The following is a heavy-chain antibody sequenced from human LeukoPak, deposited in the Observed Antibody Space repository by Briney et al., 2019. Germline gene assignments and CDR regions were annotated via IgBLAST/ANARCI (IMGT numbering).Heavy chain of an antibody. CDR3: ARVGGTNYYYYGMDV. Sequence: PSETLSPTCTVSGGSISNYYWSWIRQPPGKGLEWIGYIYYSGSTNYNPSLKSRVTISVDTSKNQFSLKVSSVTAADTAVYYCARVGGTNYYYYGMDVWGQGTTVTVSS. V-gene: IGHV4-59*01. D-gene: IGHD1-26*01. CDR1: GGSISNYY. CDR2: IYYSGST. J-gene: IGHJ6*02.